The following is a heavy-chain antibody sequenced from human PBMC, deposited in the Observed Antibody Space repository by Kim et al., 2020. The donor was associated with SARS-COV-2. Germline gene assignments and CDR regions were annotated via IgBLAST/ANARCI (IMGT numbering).Heavy chain of an antibody. CDR3: ARGTYYYYGMDV. Sequence: GGSLRLSCAASGFTVSSNYMSWVRQAPGKGLEWVSVIYSGGSTYYADSVKGRFTISRDNSKNTLYLQMNSLRAEDTAVYYCARGTYYYYGMDVWGQGTTVTVSS. CDR1: GFTVSSNY. CDR2: IYSGGST. V-gene: IGHV3-53*01. J-gene: IGHJ6*02.